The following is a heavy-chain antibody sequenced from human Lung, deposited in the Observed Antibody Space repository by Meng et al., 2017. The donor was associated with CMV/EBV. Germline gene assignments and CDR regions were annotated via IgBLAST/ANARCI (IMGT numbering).Heavy chain of an antibody. Sequence: EEAGPGSCKPSGTLSLTCAVSGGSISISTWWSWVRQPPGKGLEWIGEIYHSGGTNYNPSLRGRVTISLDKSKNQFSLTLRSVTAADTAVYYCARDPYATGWAGWGQGTLVTVSS. J-gene: IGHJ4*02. CDR3: ARDPYATGWAG. D-gene: IGHD6-19*01. CDR1: GGSISISTW. CDR2: IYHSGGT. V-gene: IGHV4-4*02.